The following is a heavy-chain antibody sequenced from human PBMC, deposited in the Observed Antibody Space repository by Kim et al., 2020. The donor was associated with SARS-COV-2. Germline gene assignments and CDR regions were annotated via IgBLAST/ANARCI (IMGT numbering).Heavy chain of an antibody. Sequence: SETLSLTCAVYGGSFSGYYWSWIRQPPGKGLEWIGEINHSGSTNYNPSLKSRVTISVDTSKNQFSLKLSSVTAADTAVYYCARGLRGYSYGLIGIFYYY. V-gene: IGHV4-34*01. D-gene: IGHD5-18*01. CDR2: INHSGST. CDR1: GGSFSGYY. J-gene: IGHJ6*01. CDR3: ARGLRGYSYGLIGIFYYY.